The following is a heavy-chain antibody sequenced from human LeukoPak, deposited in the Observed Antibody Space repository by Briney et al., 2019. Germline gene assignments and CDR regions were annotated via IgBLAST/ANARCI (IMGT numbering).Heavy chain of an antibody. CDR1: GFSFGDFY. CDR2: ISGPGTTI. V-gene: IGHV3-11*01. D-gene: IGHD7-27*01. Sequence: PRGSLRLSCAASGFSFGDFYMNWIRQAPGKALEWVAFISGPGTTIHYADSVRGRFTISRDNAKSSLSLQINSLRVEDTAIYYCARTADGEFDVWGQGTLVTVSS. J-gene: IGHJ4*02. CDR3: ARTADGEFDV.